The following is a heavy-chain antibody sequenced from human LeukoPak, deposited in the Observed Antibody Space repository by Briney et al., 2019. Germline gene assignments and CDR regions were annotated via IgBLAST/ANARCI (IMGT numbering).Heavy chain of an antibody. CDR1: GFTVSNNY. Sequence: GGSLRLSCAASGFTVSNNYMSWVRQAPGKGLEWVSVIYSGDNTYYVESVKGRFTISRDNSKNTLFLQLNRLRAEDTAVYYCAGRRVLDASFDYWGQGTLVTVSS. J-gene: IGHJ4*02. V-gene: IGHV3-66*02. CDR2: IYSGDNT. CDR3: AGRRVLDASFDY. D-gene: IGHD3-16*01.